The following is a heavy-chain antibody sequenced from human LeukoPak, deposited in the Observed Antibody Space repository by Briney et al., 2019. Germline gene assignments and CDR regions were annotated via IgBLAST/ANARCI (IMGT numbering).Heavy chain of an antibody. CDR3: ARDQYDTWSRRGNFDS. Sequence: GGSLRLSCAASGFTFSNNWMHWVRQAPGKGLVWVSRIKGDGSSTDYADSVKGRFTISRDNTKNSLYLQMNSLRAEDTAVFYCARDQYDTWSRRGNFDSWGQGTLVIVSS. CDR2: IKGDGSST. CDR1: GFTFSNNW. V-gene: IGHV3-74*01. D-gene: IGHD3-3*01. J-gene: IGHJ4*02.